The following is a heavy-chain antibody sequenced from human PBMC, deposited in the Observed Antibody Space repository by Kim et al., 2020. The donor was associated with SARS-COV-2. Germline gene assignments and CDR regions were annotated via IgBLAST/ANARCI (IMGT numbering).Heavy chain of an antibody. CDR3: ARAFYGTGGMDV. Sequence: YYADSVKGRFTISRDNSKNTLYLQMNSLRAEDTAVYYCARAFYGTGGMDVWGQGTTVTVSS. V-gene: IGHV3-33*01. D-gene: IGHD1-7*01. J-gene: IGHJ6*02.